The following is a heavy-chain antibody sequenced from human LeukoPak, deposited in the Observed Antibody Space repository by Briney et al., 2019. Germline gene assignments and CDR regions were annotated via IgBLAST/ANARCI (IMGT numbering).Heavy chain of an antibody. CDR3: ASSGSGSYSDYYYYGMDV. V-gene: IGHV6-1*01. CDR2: TYYRSKWYN. Sequence: SQTLSLTCAISGDIVSSNSAAWNWIRQSPSRGLEWLGRTYYRSKWYNDYAVSVKSRITINPDTSKNQFSLQLNSLTPEDTAVYYCASSGSGSYSDYYYYGMDVWGQGTTVTVSS. D-gene: IGHD3-10*01. CDR1: GDIVSSNSAA. J-gene: IGHJ6*02.